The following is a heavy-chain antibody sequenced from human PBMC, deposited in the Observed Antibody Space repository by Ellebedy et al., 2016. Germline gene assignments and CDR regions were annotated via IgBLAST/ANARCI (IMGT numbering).Heavy chain of an antibody. CDR2: IPSTGGTI. CDR3: ARDLNGRFDI. Sequence: GFTFSSYGFFWARQPPDEGLEWVAIIPSTGGTIHYADSVKGRFTISRDDSKSTLYLQMHSLRPEDTAVYYCARDLNGRFDIWGQGTLVTVSS. V-gene: IGHV3-30*03. CDR1: GFTFSSYG. J-gene: IGHJ5*02.